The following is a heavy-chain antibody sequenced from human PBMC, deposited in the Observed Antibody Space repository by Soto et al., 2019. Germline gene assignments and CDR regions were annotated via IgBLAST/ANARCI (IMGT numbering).Heavy chain of an antibody. J-gene: IGHJ4*02. CDR2: INPSGGST. Sequence: QVQLMQSGAEVKKPGASVKVSCKASGYTFTSYYMHWVRQAPGQGLEWMGIINPSGGSTSYAQKFQGRVTMTRDTSTSTVYMELSSLRSEDTAVYYCARDRDTIFGVVMAFDYWGQGTLVTVSS. CDR3: ARDRDTIFGVVMAFDY. CDR1: GYTFTSYY. V-gene: IGHV1-46*01. D-gene: IGHD3-3*01.